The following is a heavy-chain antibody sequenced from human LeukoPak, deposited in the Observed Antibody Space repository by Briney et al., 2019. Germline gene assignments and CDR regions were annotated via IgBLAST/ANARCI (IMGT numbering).Heavy chain of an antibody. Sequence: GASVKVSRKASGYTFTGYYMHWVRQAPGQGLEWMGWINPNSGGTNYAQKFQGRVTMTRDTSISTAYMELSRLRSDDTAVYYCARLTGGSREIIDYWGQGTLVTVSS. D-gene: IGHD1-26*01. CDR3: ARLTGGSREIIDY. CDR1: GYTFTGYY. V-gene: IGHV1-2*02. J-gene: IGHJ4*02. CDR2: INPNSGGT.